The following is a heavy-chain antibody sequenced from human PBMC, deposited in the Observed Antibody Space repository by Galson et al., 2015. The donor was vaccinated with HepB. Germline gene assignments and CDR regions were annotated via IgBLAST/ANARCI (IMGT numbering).Heavy chain of an antibody. CDR1: GFTLSDHY. J-gene: IGHJ6*02. V-gene: IGHV3-72*01. CDR3: SRGAGIYCSSTTCPYYYYGMDV. Sequence: SLRLSCAASGFTLSDHYIDWVRQAPGKGLEWVGRSRDKANSYTTEYAASVTGRFTISRDDSNDLLYLQMNSLQTEDTAVYYCSRGAGIYCSSTTCPYYYYGMDVWGQGTTVTVSS. D-gene: IGHD2-2*01. CDR2: SRDKANSYTT.